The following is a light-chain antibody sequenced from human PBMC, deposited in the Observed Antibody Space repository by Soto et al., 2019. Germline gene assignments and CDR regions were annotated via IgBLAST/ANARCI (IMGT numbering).Light chain of an antibody. Sequence: VLSHSPGTLSFSPLESATLSFRSSQIVNTFYLAWYQQKPGQPPRLLIYGASNRATGIPDRFSGSGSGTDFTLTISRLEPEDFAVYYCKQYGSSGKFGQGTKVDIK. J-gene: IGKJ1*01. CDR3: KQYGSSGK. V-gene: IGKV3-20*01. CDR2: GAS. CDR1: QIVNTFY.